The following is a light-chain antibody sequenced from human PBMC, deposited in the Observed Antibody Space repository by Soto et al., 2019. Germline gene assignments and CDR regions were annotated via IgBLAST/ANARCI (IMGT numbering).Light chain of an antibody. CDR2: KAS. CDR1: QSISSW. Sequence: DIQLTQSPSTLSASVGDRATITCRASQSISSWLAWYQQKPGKAPKLLVYKASSLESGVPSRFSGSGSGTEFTLTISTLQPDDFATDYCQQYEAYPLTFGGGTKVEI. J-gene: IGKJ4*01. CDR3: QQYEAYPLT. V-gene: IGKV1-5*03.